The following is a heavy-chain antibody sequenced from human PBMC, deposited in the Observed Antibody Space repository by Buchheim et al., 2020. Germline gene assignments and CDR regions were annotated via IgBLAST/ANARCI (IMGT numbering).Heavy chain of an antibody. CDR3: ARGNSYYDSSGHYYNVLHAFDI. V-gene: IGHV4-59*12. D-gene: IGHD3-22*01. CDR2: IYYSGNT. CDR1: GGSISLYY. Sequence: QVQLQESGPGLVKPSETLSLTCNVSGGSISLYYWNWIRRPPGKGLEWIGFIYYSGNTHYNPYLKGRVTISVDTSKNQFSLKLSSVTAADTGVYYCARGNSYYDSSGHYYNVLHAFDIWGQGT. J-gene: IGHJ3*02.